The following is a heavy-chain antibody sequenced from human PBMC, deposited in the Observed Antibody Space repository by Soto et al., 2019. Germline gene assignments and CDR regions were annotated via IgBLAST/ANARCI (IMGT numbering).Heavy chain of an antibody. CDR1: GFTVTSNG. CDR2: ISPNGQGI. Sequence: PVGSLRLSCGVSGFTVTSNGVSWFRQAPGKGLEWVSAISPNGQGIWYADSVKDRLAISKDTSSNQVVLTITNMDPGDTATYFCAHAGDYDLLNFDHWGPGTLVTVSS. V-gene: IGHV3-23*01. CDR3: AHAGDYDLLNFDH. D-gene: IGHD4-17*01. J-gene: IGHJ4*02.